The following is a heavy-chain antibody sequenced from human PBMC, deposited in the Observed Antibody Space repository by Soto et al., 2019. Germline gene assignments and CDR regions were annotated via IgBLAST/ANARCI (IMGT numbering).Heavy chain of an antibody. CDR3: ARERHGRMEYAFDI. Sequence: SETLSLTCAVSGYSISSGYYWGWIRQPPGKGLEWIGSIYHSGSTYYNPSLKSRVTISVDTSKNQFSLKLSSVTAADTAVYYCARERHGRMEYAFDIWGEGKMVTGSS. D-gene: IGHD1-26*01. J-gene: IGHJ3*02. CDR2: IYHSGST. V-gene: IGHV4-38-2*02. CDR1: GYSISSGYY.